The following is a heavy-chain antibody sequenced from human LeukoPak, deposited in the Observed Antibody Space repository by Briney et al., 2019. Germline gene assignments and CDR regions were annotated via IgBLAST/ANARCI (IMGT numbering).Heavy chain of an antibody. J-gene: IGHJ6*04. V-gene: IGHV3-33*01. CDR1: GFSFATYA. CDR2: IWHDGSHK. D-gene: IGHD1-26*01. Sequence: GRSLRLSCAASGFSFATYAMHWVRQAPGQGLEWVALIWHDGSHKFYSNSVRGQSTISRDNSKNTVYLQMNNLRPDDTAVYYCARDHWDRLYYYGMDVWGKGATVTVSS. CDR3: ARDHWDRLYYYGMDV.